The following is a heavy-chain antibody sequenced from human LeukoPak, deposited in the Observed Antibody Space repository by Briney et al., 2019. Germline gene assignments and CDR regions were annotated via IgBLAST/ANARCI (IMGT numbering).Heavy chain of an antibody. D-gene: IGHD3-22*01. CDR1: GFTFSYYA. V-gene: IGHV3-30-3*01. CDR2: ISYDGSNK. CDR3: ARYYDSSGIFDY. Sequence: GSLRLSCVASGFTFSYYAMHWVRQAPGKGLEWVAVISYDGSNKCYADSVKGRFTISRDNSKNTLHLQMNSLRAEDTAVYYCARYYDSSGIFDYWGQGTLVTVSS. J-gene: IGHJ4*02.